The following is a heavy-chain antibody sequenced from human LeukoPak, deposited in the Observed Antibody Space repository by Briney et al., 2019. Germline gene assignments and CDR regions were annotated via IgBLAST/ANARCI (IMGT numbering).Heavy chain of an antibody. V-gene: IGHV1-2*02. CDR1: GYTFTGYY. D-gene: IGHD3-22*01. CDR2: INPNSGGT. J-gene: IGHJ5*02. Sequence: ASVKVSCKASGYTFTGYYMHVVRQAPGQGLEWIGWINPNSGGTNYAQKFQGRVTMTRDTSISTDYMELSRLRSDDTAVYYCARAIYDSSGYYYGSWGQGTLVTVSS. CDR3: ARAIYDSSGYYYGS.